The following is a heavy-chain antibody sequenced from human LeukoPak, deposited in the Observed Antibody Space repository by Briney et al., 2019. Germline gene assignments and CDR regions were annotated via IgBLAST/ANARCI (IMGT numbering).Heavy chain of an antibody. CDR2: IYPGDSDT. D-gene: IGHD6-13*01. CDR1: GYSFTSYW. J-gene: IGHJ4*02. V-gene: IGHV5-51*01. CDR3: ARQYSSSCYEGSYYFDY. Sequence: GESLKISCKGSGYSFTSYWIGWVRQMPGKGLEWMGIIYPGDSDTRYSPSFQGQVTISADKSISTAYLQWSSLKASDTAMYYCARQYSSSCYEGSYYFDYWGQGTLVTVSS.